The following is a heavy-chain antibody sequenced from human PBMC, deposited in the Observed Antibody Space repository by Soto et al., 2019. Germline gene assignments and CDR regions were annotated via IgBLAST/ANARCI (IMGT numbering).Heavy chain of an antibody. CDR3: ATSGGGWYLY. CDR2: LNPNSGNT. V-gene: IGHV1-8*01. J-gene: IGHJ4*02. CDR1: GYTFTSYD. Sequence: QVQLVQSGAEVKKPGASVKVSCKASGYTFTSYDINWVRQATGQGLERMGWLNPNSGNTGFAQKFQGRVTLTRNTSVNTAYIELSSLRSDDTAIYYCATSGGGWYLYWGQGTLVTVSS. D-gene: IGHD6-19*01.